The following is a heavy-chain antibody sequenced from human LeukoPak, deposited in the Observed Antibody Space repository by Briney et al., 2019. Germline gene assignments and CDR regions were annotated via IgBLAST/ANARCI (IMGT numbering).Heavy chain of an antibody. J-gene: IGHJ1*01. CDR3: ARDARVGGALQH. D-gene: IGHD1-26*01. Sequence: GGSLRLSCEASGFTFSDYWMHWVRQAPGKGLEWVSRINTDGTFTRYPDSVQGRFTISRDTAKNTLLLQMNSLRAEDTAVYYCARDARVGGALQHWGQGTLVTVSS. CDR2: INTDGTFT. V-gene: IGHV3-74*01. CDR1: GFTFSDYW.